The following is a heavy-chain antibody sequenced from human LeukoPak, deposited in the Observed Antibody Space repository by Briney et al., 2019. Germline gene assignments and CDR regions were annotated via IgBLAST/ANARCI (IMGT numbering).Heavy chain of an antibody. CDR1: GYTFTGFY. CDR3: ASPYYDFWSGSGD. J-gene: IGHJ4*02. Sequence: ASVKVSCKASGYTFTGFYMHWVRQAPGQGLEWMGWINPNSGGTNYAQKFQGRVTMTRDTSISTAYMELSRLRSDDTAVYYCASPYYDFWSGSGDWGQGTLVTVSS. CDR2: INPNSGGT. D-gene: IGHD3-3*01. V-gene: IGHV1-2*02.